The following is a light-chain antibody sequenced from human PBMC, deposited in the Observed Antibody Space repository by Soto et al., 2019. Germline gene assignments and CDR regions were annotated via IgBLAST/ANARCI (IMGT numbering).Light chain of an antibody. CDR2: DAS. V-gene: IGKV3-11*01. Sequence: EIVLTQSPATLSLSPGERATLSCRASQSVSSYLAWYQQKPGQAPSLLIYDASNRATGIPARFSGSGSGTGFTLTISGLEPEDFAVYYCQERSNWPPWTFGQGTEVESK. J-gene: IGKJ1*01. CDR1: QSVSSY. CDR3: QERSNWPPWT.